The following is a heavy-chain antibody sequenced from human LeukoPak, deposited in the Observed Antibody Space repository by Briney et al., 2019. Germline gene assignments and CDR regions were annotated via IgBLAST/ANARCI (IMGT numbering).Heavy chain of an antibody. CDR3: ARGSRFHPQNWFDP. Sequence: ASVEVSCKASGYTFIDYYIHWVRQAPGQGLERMGWVGPNTGGTYYAQTFQGRVTMTSAASISTVYMELTSLTYDDTAVYYCARGSRFHPQNWFDPWGQGTLITVSS. J-gene: IGHJ5*02. CDR1: GYTFIDYY. CDR2: VGPNTGGT. D-gene: IGHD3-10*01. V-gene: IGHV1-2*02.